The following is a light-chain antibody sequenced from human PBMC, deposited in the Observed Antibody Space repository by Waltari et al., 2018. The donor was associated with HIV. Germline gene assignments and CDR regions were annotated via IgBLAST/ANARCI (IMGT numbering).Light chain of an antibody. Sequence: DIVMTQSPNSLAVSLGDRPTINCRSRRPILFSSDNRNCLAWYQQKPGQAPKLLIYWASTRASGVPDRFSGSGSGTNFSLTISTLQTDDVALYYCQQYYSLGPTFGGGTKVEIK. J-gene: IGKJ4*01. CDR1: RPILFSSDNRNC. CDR2: WAS. CDR3: QQYYSLGPT. V-gene: IGKV4-1*01.